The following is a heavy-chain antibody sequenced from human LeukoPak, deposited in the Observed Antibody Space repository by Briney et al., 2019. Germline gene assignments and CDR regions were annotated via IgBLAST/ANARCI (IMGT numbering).Heavy chain of an antibody. V-gene: IGHV3-23*01. CDR2: ISDGGGRT. CDR3: TKNQILDDTGSWYTY. CDR1: GFTFRTYA. J-gene: IGHJ4*02. D-gene: IGHD6-13*01. Sequence: GSLILSCGASGFTFRTYAMSWVRQAPGKGLEWVSGISDGGGRTFYAESVKGRFTVSRDNSRNTLYLRMNSLRAEDTAIYYCTKNQILDDTGSWYTYWGQGTLVTVSS.